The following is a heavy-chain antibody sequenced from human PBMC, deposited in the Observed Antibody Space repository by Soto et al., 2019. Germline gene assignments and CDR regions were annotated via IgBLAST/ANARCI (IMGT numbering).Heavy chain of an antibody. CDR3: ATDLTIFGVVYAFDI. Sequence: ASLKVSCKVSGYPLTELSIHWVRQAPGKGLEWMGGFDPEDGETIYAQKFQGRVTMTEDTSTDTAYMELSSLRSEDTAVYYCATDLTIFGVVYAFDIWGQGTMVTVSS. V-gene: IGHV1-24*01. CDR1: GYPLTELS. CDR2: FDPEDGET. J-gene: IGHJ3*02. D-gene: IGHD3-3*01.